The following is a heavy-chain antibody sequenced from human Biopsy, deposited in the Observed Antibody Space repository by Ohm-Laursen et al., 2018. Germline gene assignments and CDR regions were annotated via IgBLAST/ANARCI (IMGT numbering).Heavy chain of an antibody. CDR1: GASVKNSGYF. CDR3: VREPKTGTAEAWYFDL. CDR2: ISYNERT. Sequence: TLSLTCGVSGASVKNSGYFWAWIRQRPGKGLEWIGYISYNERTHYNPSLTSRLAISFDTSNNRISLQLRSVSVADTAVYYCVREPKTGTAEAWYFDLWGRGSPVTVPS. D-gene: IGHD3-9*01. V-gene: IGHV4-31*11. J-gene: IGHJ2*01.